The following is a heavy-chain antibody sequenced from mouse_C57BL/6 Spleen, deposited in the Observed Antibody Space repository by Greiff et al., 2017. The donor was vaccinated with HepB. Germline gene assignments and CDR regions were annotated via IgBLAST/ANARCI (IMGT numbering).Heavy chain of an antibody. CDR3: ASYGVYYGSSPFAY. Sequence: EVQLQQSGPELVKPGASVKISCKASGYTFTDYYMNWVKQSHGKSLEWIGDINPNNGGTSYNQKFKGKATLTVDKSSSTAYMELRSLTSEDSAVYYCASYGVYYGSSPFAYWGQGTLVTVSA. D-gene: IGHD1-1*01. V-gene: IGHV1-26*01. CDR1: GYTFTDYY. CDR2: INPNNGGT. J-gene: IGHJ3*01.